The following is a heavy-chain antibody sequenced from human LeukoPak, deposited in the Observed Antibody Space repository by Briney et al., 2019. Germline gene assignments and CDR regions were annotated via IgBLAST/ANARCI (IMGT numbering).Heavy chain of an antibody. CDR1: GGSISSYY. CDR2: IYTSGST. Sequence: PSETLSLTCTVCGGSISSYYWSWLRPPAGKGREGIGRIYTSGSTNYHPSLTSRATMPVDTPKNQFSLKLSSVTAADTAVYYCARGGLVVVVAATQDLDYYGMDVWGQGTTVTVSS. D-gene: IGHD2-15*01. V-gene: IGHV4-4*07. J-gene: IGHJ6*02. CDR3: ARGGLVVVVAATQDLDYYGMDV.